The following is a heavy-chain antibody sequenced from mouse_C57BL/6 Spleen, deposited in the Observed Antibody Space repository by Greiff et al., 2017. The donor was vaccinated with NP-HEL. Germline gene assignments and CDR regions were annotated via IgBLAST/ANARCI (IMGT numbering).Heavy chain of an antibody. CDR2: ISYDGSN. Sequence: EVKLMESGPGLVKPSQSLSLTCSVTGYSITSGYYWNWIRQFPGNKLEWMGYISYDGSNNYNPSLKNRISITRDTSKNQFFLKLNSVTTEDTATYYCESNGYYWFAYWGQGTLVTVSA. V-gene: IGHV3-6*01. D-gene: IGHD2-3*01. J-gene: IGHJ3*01. CDR1: GYSITSGYY. CDR3: ESNGYYWFAY.